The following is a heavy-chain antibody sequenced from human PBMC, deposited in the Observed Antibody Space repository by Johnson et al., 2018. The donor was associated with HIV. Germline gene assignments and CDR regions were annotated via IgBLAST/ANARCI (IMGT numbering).Heavy chain of an antibody. D-gene: IGHD3-16*01. Sequence: VQLVESGGGLVQPGGSLRLSCAASRFTFSSYAMHWVRQAPGRGLESVSAISSTGGSTYYANSVKGRFTISRDNSKNTLYLQMGSLRDEDMAVYYCAREGGGVNAFDIWGQGTMVTVSS. CDR2: ISSTGGST. CDR1: RFTFSSYA. J-gene: IGHJ3*02. CDR3: AREGGGVNAFDI. V-gene: IGHV3-64*01.